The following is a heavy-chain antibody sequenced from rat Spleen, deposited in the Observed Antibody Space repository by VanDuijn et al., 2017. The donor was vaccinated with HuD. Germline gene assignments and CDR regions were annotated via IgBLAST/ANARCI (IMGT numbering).Heavy chain of an antibody. Sequence: EVQLVESGGGLVQPGRSLKLSCAASGFTFSNYDMAWVRQAPTKGLAWVASISTSGGSTYYRDSVKGRFTVSRDNAKSTRYLQMDSLRSEDTATYYCESLNYRGYKDYWGQGTLVTVSS. CDR1: GFTFSNYD. V-gene: IGHV5-25*01. J-gene: IGHJ3*01. CDR3: ESLNYRGYKDY. D-gene: IGHD1-11*01. CDR2: ISTSGGST.